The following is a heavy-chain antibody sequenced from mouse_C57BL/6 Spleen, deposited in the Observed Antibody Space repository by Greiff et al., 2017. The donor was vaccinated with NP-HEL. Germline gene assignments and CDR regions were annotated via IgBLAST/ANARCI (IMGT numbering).Heavy chain of an antibody. Sequence: EVQVVESGGGLVKPGGSLKLSCAASGFTFSSYAMSWVRQTPEKRLEWVATISDGGSYTYYPDNVKGRFTISRDNAKNNLYLQMSHLKSEDTAMYYCARSDDYDGGGYAMDYWGQGTSVTVSS. CDR1: GFTFSSYA. V-gene: IGHV5-4*01. J-gene: IGHJ4*01. CDR2: ISDGGSYT. CDR3: ARSDDYDGGGYAMDY. D-gene: IGHD2-4*01.